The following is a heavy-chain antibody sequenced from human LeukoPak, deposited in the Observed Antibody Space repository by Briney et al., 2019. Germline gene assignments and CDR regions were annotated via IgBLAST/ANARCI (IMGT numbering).Heavy chain of an antibody. CDR2: IRSKAFGGTP. CDR1: GFTFDDYA. D-gene: IGHD4-17*01. V-gene: IGHV3-49*03. Sequence: GGSLRFSCSASGFTFDDYAVSWFRQAPGKGLEWVGFIRSKAFGGTPEYAASVRGRFTISRDDSKSIAYLQMNSLKTEDTAVYYCTRNTVTVHFDYWSQGTLVTVSS. J-gene: IGHJ4*02. CDR3: TRNTVTVHFDY.